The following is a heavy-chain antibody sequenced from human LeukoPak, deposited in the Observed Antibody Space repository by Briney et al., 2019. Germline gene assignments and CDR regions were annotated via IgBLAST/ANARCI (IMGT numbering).Heavy chain of an antibody. D-gene: IGHD3-22*01. CDR1: GYSISSGYY. Sequence: SETLSLTCTVSGYSISSGYYWGWIRQPPGKGLEWIGSIYHSGSTYYNPSLKGRVTISVDTSKNQFSLKLSSVTAADTAVYYCARTRGSSGSYRGDYFDYWGQGTLVPVSS. CDR3: ARTRGSSGSYRGDYFDY. J-gene: IGHJ4*02. CDR2: IYHSGST. V-gene: IGHV4-38-2*02.